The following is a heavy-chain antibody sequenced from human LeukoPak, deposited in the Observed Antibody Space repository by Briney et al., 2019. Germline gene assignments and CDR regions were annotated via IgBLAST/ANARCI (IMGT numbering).Heavy chain of an antibody. CDR3: ARFSSSWYRWFDP. CDR1: GYTFTNFD. Sequence: ASVKVSCKASGYTFTNFDINWVRQATGQGLEWMGWMNPNTGNAGYAQKFQDRVTITWDASISTAYMDLSSLRSEDTAVYYCARFSSSWYRWFDPWGQGTLVTVSS. D-gene: IGHD6-13*01. V-gene: IGHV1-8*03. J-gene: IGHJ5*02. CDR2: MNPNTGNA.